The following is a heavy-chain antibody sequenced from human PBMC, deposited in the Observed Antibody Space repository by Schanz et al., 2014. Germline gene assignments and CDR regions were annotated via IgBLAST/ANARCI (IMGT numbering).Heavy chain of an antibody. Sequence: EVQLVASGGGLVQPGGSLRLSCAASGFAVDNYYMSCVRQAPGRGLEWVSGFDAHDGRAYYADSAKGRFTISRDNSKSTLYVEMNSLRVEDTAVYYCAKTLFPGGTQTFGNWGRGTLVTVSS. CDR2: FDAHDGRA. CDR1: GFAVDNYY. V-gene: IGHV3-23*04. J-gene: IGHJ4*02. CDR3: AKTLFPGGTQTFGN. D-gene: IGHD2-8*02.